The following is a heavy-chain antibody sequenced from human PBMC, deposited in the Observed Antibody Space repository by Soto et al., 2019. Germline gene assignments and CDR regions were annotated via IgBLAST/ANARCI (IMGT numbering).Heavy chain of an antibody. D-gene: IGHD4-17*01. Sequence: GGSLRLSCAASGFTFSSYAMSWVRQAPGKGLEWVAVIWYDGSNKYYADSVKGRFTISRDNSKNTLYLQMNSLRAEDTAVYYCARDLLSVTGPLYWGQGTLVTVSS. CDR1: GFTFSSYA. CDR3: ARDLLSVTGPLY. J-gene: IGHJ4*02. CDR2: IWYDGSNK. V-gene: IGHV3-33*08.